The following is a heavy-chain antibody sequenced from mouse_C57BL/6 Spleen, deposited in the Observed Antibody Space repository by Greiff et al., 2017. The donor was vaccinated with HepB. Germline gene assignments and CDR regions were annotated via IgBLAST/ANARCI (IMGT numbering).Heavy chain of an antibody. CDR3: ARWYYGSSYDFDV. D-gene: IGHD1-1*01. V-gene: IGHV1-42*01. CDR1: GYSFTGYY. Sequence: VQLQQSGPELVKPGASVKISCKASGYSFTGYYMNWVKQSPEKSLEWIGEINPSTGGTTYNQKFKAKATLTVDESSSTAYMQLKSLTSEDSAVYYCARWYYGSSYDFDVWGTGTTVTVSS. CDR2: INPSTGGT. J-gene: IGHJ1*03.